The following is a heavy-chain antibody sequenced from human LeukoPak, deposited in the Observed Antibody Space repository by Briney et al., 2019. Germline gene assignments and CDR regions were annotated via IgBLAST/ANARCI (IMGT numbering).Heavy chain of an antibody. D-gene: IGHD1-26*01. J-gene: IGHJ4*02. Sequence: SETLSLTCAVYGGSISSYYWSWIRQPPGKGLEWIGYIYYSGSTNYNPSLKSRVTISVDTSKNQFSLKLSSVTAADTAVYYCARGSGGNYKAFDYWGQGTLVTVSS. CDR1: GGSISSYY. V-gene: IGHV4-59*01. CDR3: ARGSGGNYKAFDY. CDR2: IYYSGST.